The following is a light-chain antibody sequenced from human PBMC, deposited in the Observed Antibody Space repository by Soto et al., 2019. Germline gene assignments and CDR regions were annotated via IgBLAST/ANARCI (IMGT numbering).Light chain of an antibody. J-gene: IGLJ1*01. V-gene: IGLV2-11*01. CDR2: DVK. CDR3: LSFAGRYPFV. Sequence: QSALTQPRSVSGSPGQSVTISCTGTSSDVGGYSYVSWYQQHPGKSPKLMIYDVKTRPSGIPDRFSGSKSGNTASLTISGLQAEDEADYYCLSFAGRYPFVLGTGTKVTVL. CDR1: SSDVGGYSY.